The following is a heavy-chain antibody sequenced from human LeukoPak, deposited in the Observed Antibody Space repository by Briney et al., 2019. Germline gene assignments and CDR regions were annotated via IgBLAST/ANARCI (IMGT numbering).Heavy chain of an antibody. J-gene: IGHJ3*02. V-gene: IGHV4-39*07. D-gene: IGHD3-10*01. CDR2: IYYSGST. CDR1: GGSISSSSYY. CDR3: ARDREWFGEFHDAFDI. Sequence: PSETLSLTCTVSGGSISSSSYYWGWIRQPPGKGLEWIGSIYYSGSTYYNPSLKSRVTISVDKSKNQFSLKLSSVTAADTAVYYCARDREWFGEFHDAFDIWGQGTMVTVSS.